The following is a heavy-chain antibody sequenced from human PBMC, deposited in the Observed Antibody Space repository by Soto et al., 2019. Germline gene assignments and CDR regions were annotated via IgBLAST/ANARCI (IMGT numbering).Heavy chain of an antibody. V-gene: IGHV3-21*06. Sequence: EVQLVESGGGLVKPGGSLRVSCEDSGFSFNTYNMNWVRQAPEKGLEWVSSINGRGNYIYYADSVKGRFTISRDNAKNSLYLQMNSLRVEDTAVYYCVREDAIAGATSAFDYWGQGTPVTVSS. J-gene: IGHJ4*02. CDR3: VREDAIAGATSAFDY. CDR1: GFSFNTYN. D-gene: IGHD1-26*01. CDR2: INGRGNYI.